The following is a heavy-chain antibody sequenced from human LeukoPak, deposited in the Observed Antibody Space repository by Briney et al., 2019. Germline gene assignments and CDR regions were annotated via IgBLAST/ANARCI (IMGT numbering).Heavy chain of an antibody. D-gene: IGHD1-1*01. V-gene: IGHV1-69*04. CDR2: IIPILGIA. CDR3: AAPSGTGPTEYFQH. Sequence: SVKVSCKASGGTFSSYAISWVRQAPGQGLEWMGRIIPILGIANYAQKFQGRVTITADKSTSTAYMELSSLRSEDTAVYYCAAPSGTGPTEYFQHWGQGTLVTVSS. CDR1: GGTFSSYA. J-gene: IGHJ1*01.